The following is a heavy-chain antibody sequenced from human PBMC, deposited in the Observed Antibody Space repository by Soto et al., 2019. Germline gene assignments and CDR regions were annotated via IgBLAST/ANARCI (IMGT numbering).Heavy chain of an antibody. Sequence: QVQLQESGPGLVEPSGTLSLTCAVSGGPVRSYNWWSWFRRPPGRGLGWLGEIHHAGGTNYNTSLKSRVTISVDNAKNHLSLNLNSVTAADAAIYYCARMPDSYYAMDVWGQGTTVTVSS. CDR1: GGPVRSYNW. CDR3: ARMPDSYYAMDV. V-gene: IGHV4-4*02. J-gene: IGHJ6*02. CDR2: IHHAGGT. D-gene: IGHD2-2*01.